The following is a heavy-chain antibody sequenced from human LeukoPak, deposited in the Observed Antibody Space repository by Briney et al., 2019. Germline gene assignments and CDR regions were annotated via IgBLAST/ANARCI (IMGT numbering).Heavy chain of an antibody. CDR3: VLVVELPDSDGFDV. V-gene: IGHV3-74*01. J-gene: IGHJ3*01. CDR1: GFTLGNSW. CDR2: INADGSTA. Sequence: GGSLRLSCAASGFTLGNSWVHWVRQAPGKGLVWVSLINADGSTATYADSVKGRFTISRDNARNTLSLQMNSLTIEDTAVYYCVLVVELPDSDGFDVWGQGTMIIVSS. D-gene: IGHD1-7*01.